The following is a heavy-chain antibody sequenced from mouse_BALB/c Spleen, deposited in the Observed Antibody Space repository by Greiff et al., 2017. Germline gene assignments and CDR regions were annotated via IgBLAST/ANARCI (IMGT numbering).Heavy chain of an antibody. CDR2: ISSGSSTI. Sequence: VQLQQSGGGLVQPGGSRTLSCAASGFTFSSFGMHWVRQAPEKGLEWVAYISSGSSTIYYADTVKGRFTISRDNPKNTLFLQMTSLRSEDTAMYYCARSYYGSSLLAYWGQGTLVTVSA. CDR3: ARSYYGSSLLAY. J-gene: IGHJ3*01. V-gene: IGHV5-17*02. CDR1: GFTFSSFG. D-gene: IGHD1-1*01.